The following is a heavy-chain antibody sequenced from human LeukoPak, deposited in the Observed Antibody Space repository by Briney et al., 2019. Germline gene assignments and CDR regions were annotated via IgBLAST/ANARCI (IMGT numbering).Heavy chain of an antibody. J-gene: IGHJ5*02. CDR2: IIPIFGTA. CDR3: ARSDRGLYCSSTSCPGYNWFDP. CDR1: GGTFSSYA. V-gene: IGHV1-69*13. Sequence: ASVKVSCKASGGTFSSYAISWVRQAPGQGLEWMGGIIPIFGTADYAPKFQGRVTITADEYTSTAYMELSSLRSEDTAVYYCARSDRGLYCSSTSCPGYNWFDPWGQGTLVTVSS. D-gene: IGHD2-2*01.